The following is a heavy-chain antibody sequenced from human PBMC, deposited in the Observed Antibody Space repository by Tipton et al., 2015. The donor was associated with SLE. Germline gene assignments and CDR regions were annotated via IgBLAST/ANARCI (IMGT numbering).Heavy chain of an antibody. CDR3: ARVGGAGGAFDI. CDR1: GYTFTSYV. J-gene: IGHJ3*02. D-gene: IGHD3-16*01. V-gene: IGHV1-18*01. Sequence: QLVQSGAEVKKPGASVKVSCKASGYTFTSYVISWVRQAPGQGLQWMGWINSYNGYTNYPQKFQGRVAMTTDPSTSTAYMDLRSRTPDDTAVYFCARVGGAGGAFDIWGQGTMVTVSS. CDR2: INSYNGYT.